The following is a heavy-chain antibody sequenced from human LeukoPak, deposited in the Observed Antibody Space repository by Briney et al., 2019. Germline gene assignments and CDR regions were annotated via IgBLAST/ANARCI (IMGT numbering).Heavy chain of an antibody. CDR1: GYTFTVYY. D-gene: IGHD6-13*01. V-gene: IGHV1-2*02. J-gene: IGHJ4*02. CDR3: ARGVATASAKFFDY. CDR2: INPNNGGT. Sequence: GASVKVSCKASGYTFTVYYIHWLRQAPGQGLEWLGWINPNNGGTLYAQKFQGGVTMTRDTSISAVYMELNRLTADDTAVYYCARGVATASAKFFDYWGQGTLVTVSS.